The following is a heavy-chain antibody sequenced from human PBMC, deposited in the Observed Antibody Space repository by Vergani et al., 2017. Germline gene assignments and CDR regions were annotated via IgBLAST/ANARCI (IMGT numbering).Heavy chain of an antibody. V-gene: IGHV4-39*07. CDR3: ARGIAAAGTFDY. J-gene: IGHJ4*02. CDR1: GGSISSSSYY. D-gene: IGHD6-13*01. CDR2: IYYSGST. Sequence: QLQLQESGPGLVKPSETLSHTCTVSGGSISSSSYYWGWIRQPPGKGLEWIGSIYYSGSTYYNPSLKSRVTISVDTSKNQFSLKLSSVTAADTAVYYCARGIAAAGTFDYWGQGTLVTVSS.